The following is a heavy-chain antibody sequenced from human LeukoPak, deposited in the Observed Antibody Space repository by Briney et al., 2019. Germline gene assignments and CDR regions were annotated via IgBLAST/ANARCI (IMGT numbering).Heavy chain of an antibody. J-gene: IGHJ4*02. CDR2: LYTSGST. Sequence: SETLSLTCTVSGDSISSYYWSWIRQPAGKGLEWIGRLYTSGSTIYNPSLKSRVTISVDKSKNQFSLKLTSVTAADTAVYYCARGPICGSRCYLDYWGQGSLVAVSS. V-gene: IGHV4-4*07. CDR3: ARGPICGSRCYLDY. CDR1: GDSISSYY. D-gene: IGHD2-15*01.